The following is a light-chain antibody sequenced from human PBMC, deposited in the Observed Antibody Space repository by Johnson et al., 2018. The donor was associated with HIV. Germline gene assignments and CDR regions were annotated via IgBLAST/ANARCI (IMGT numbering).Light chain of an antibody. CDR1: SSNIGNNY. CDR3: GTWDSSLSVYV. V-gene: IGLV1-51*02. CDR2: ENN. Sequence: QSVLTQPPSVSAAPGQKVTISCSGSSSNIGNNYVSWYQQFPGTAPKLLIYENNKRPSGIPDRFSGSKYGTSATLGITGLQTGDEADYYCGTWDSSLSVYVFGTGTKVTVL. J-gene: IGLJ1*01.